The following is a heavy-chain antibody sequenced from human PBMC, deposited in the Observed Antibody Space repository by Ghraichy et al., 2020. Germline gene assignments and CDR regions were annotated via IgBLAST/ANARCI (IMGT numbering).Heavy chain of an antibody. Sequence: SVKVSCKASGGTFSSYAISWVRQAPGQGLEWMGGIIPIFGIANYAQKFQGRVTITADKSTSTAYMELSSLRSEDTAVYYCARDYDEYYYGSGSYYNPFYWGQGTLVTVSS. D-gene: IGHD3-10*01. CDR2: IIPIFGIA. J-gene: IGHJ4*02. CDR3: ARDYDEYYYGSGSYYNPFY. V-gene: IGHV1-69*10. CDR1: GGTFSSYA.